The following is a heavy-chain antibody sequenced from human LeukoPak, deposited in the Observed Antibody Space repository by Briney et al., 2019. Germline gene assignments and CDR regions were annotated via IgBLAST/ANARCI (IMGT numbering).Heavy chain of an antibody. CDR1: GFALSSHW. CDR3: AKALAAAADFDY. CDR2: VNRDGSET. Sequence: GGSLRLSCAASGFALSSHWMTWVRQVPGRGPEWVANVNRDGSETYYLDSVKGRFTISKDNAKNSLYLQMNSLRAEDTAVYYCAKALAAAADFDYWGQGTLVTVSS. J-gene: IGHJ4*02. V-gene: IGHV3-7*03. D-gene: IGHD6-13*01.